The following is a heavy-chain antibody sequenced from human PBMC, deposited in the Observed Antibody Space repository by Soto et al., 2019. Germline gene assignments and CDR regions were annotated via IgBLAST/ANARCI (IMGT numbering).Heavy chain of an antibody. CDR3: AAGYTTGPDAFDI. Sequence: GESLKISCKGSGYNFANYWIGWVRQMPGKGLEWMGMTFPGDSDTKNSPSLQGQITMSVDKSDSSAYLQWRSLKASDTAMYYCAAGYTTGPDAFDIWGQGTMVTVSS. CDR1: GYNFANYW. J-gene: IGHJ3*02. CDR2: TFPGDSDT. D-gene: IGHD6-13*01. V-gene: IGHV5-51*01.